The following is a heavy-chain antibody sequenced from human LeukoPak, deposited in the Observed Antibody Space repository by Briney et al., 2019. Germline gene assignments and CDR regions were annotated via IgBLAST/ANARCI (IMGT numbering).Heavy chain of an antibody. CDR1: GYTFTGYY. D-gene: IGHD3-9*01. CDR2: INPNSGGT. V-gene: IGHV1-2*02. CDR3: AREPTYYDILTGYNFFDY. J-gene: IGHJ4*02. Sequence: GASVKVSCKASGYTFTGYYMHWVRQAPGQGLEWMGWINPNSGGTNYAQKVQGRVTMTRDTSISTAYMELSRLRSDDTAVYYCAREPTYYDILTGYNFFDYWGQGTLVTVSS.